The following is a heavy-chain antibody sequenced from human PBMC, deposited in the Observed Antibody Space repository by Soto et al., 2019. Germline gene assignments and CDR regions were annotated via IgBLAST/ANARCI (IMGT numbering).Heavy chain of an antibody. CDR2: ISSSSSTI. CDR1: GFTFSSYS. Sequence: GGSLRLSCAASGFTFSSYSMNWVRQAPGKGLEWVSYISSSSSTIYYADSVKGRFTISRDNAKNSLYLQMNSLRDEDTAVYYCARDGSYYDFWSGPKSRMDVWGQATTVTVSS. CDR3: ARDGSYYDFWSGPKSRMDV. J-gene: IGHJ6*02. V-gene: IGHV3-48*02. D-gene: IGHD3-3*01.